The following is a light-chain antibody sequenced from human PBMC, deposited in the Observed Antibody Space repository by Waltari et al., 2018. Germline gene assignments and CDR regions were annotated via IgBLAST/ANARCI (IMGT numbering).Light chain of an antibody. CDR1: QSVSKY. V-gene: IGKV3-20*01. Sequence: EIVLTQSPGTLSLSPGERATLSCRASQSVSKYLAWYQQKPGQAPRLLIYDASTRATGIPDRFSGSGSGTDFSLTISRLEPEDFAVYYCQKYGTLPATFGQGTKVQ. J-gene: IGKJ1*01. CDR3: QKYGTLPAT. CDR2: DAS.